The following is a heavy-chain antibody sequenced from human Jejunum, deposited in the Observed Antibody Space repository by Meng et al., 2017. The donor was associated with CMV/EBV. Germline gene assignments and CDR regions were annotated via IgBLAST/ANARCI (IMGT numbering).Heavy chain of an antibody. J-gene: IGHJ4*02. Sequence: CEASGFTVGSDVMHWVRQAPGKGLVWVARISHDGTITTYVDSVKGRFTISRDNARNTLYLQMNSLRAEDTAVYYCARDRNWIFDYWGRGTLVTVSS. D-gene: IGHD1-1*01. CDR1: GFTVGSDV. V-gene: IGHV3-74*03. CDR3: ARDRNWIFDY. CDR2: ISHDGTIT.